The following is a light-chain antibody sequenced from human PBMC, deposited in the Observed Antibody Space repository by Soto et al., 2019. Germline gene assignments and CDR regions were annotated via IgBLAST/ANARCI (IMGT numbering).Light chain of an antibody. CDR2: MNN. CDR1: RSNIGSAI. V-gene: IGLV1-47*01. Sequence: QSVLTQPPSLSGTPGQTVTISCIGSRSNIGSAIVHWYQQLPGTAPKHLIYMNNQRPSGVPDRFSGSKSGTSASLVITGLRPEDEADYYCVACDDNLSSRVFGGGTKLTVL. CDR3: VACDDNLSSRV. J-gene: IGLJ3*02.